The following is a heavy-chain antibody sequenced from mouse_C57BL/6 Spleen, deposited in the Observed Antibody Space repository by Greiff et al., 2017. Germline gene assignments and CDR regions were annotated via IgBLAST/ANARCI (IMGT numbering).Heavy chain of an antibody. CDR1: GYAFSSYC. CDR3: ARCGDGYCDV. CDR2: IYPGDGDT. V-gene: IGHV1-80*01. Sequence: QVQLQQSGAELVKPGASVKISCKASGYAFSSYCMNWVKQRPGQGLEWIVQIYPGDGDTNYNEKFKGKATLTADKSSSTAYMQLSSLTSEDSAVYFCARCGDGYCDVWGTGTTVTVSS. J-gene: IGHJ1*03.